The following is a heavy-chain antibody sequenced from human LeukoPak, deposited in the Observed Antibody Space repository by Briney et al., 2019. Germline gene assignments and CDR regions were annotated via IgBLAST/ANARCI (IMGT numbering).Heavy chain of an antibody. J-gene: IGHJ4*02. CDR2: INPAGSQQ. D-gene: IGHD4-11*01. CDR3: VKWGPYCSTHYCPALES. CDR1: GFMFSDYW. Sequence: PGGSLRLSCTASGFMFSDYWMSWVRQAPGKGPEWVANINPAGSQQYSVDSLKGRFTVSRDNAKKSSYLQMNYLRAEDTAVYYCVKWGPYCSTHYCPALESWGQGTLVTVSS. V-gene: IGHV3-7*01.